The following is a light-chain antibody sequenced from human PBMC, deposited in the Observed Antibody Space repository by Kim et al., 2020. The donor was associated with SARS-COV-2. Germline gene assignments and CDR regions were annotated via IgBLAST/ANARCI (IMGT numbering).Light chain of an antibody. V-gene: IGLV3-27*01. CDR3: YSAADNNRM. CDR1: VLAKKY. CDR2: KDS. J-gene: IGLJ3*02. Sequence: SGQPGQTARITCSGDVLAKKYARWFQQKPGQAPVMVIYKDSERPSGMPERFSGSSSGTTVTLTISGPQVEDEADYYCYSAADNNRMFGGGTQLTVL.